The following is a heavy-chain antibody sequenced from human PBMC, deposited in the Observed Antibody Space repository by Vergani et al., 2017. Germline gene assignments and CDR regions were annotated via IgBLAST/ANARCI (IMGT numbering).Heavy chain of an antibody. V-gene: IGHV3-23*01. CDR3: TKGRRGYTGYFFDY. J-gene: IGHJ4*02. Sequence: EVQLLESGGGLVQPGGSLRLSCEASGFSFPGYAMSWVRQAPGKGLEWVPSVSGSIATPYYADSVKGRFIISRDKSKNTLHLQMNSLRAEDTAVYYCTKGRRGYTGYFFDYWGQGTLATVSS. CDR1: GFSFPGYA. D-gene: IGHD5-12*01. CDR2: VSGSIATP.